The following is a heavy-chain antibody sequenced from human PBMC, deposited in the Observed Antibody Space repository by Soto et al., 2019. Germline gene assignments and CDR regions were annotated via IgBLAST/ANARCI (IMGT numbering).Heavy chain of an antibody. CDR1: VFTCSNYG. CDR3: AKDMDAFVWGSHRLDS. CDR2: ISYDGNYK. J-gene: IGHJ4*02. Sequence: WWSLRLSCSASVFTCSNYGMHWFRQAPGKGLEWVAVISYDGNYKYYAESVKGRFTISRDNSKKALYLQMNSLRAEDTAVYYCAKDMDAFVWGSHRLDSWGQGTLVTVSS. V-gene: IGHV3-30*18. D-gene: IGHD3-16*02.